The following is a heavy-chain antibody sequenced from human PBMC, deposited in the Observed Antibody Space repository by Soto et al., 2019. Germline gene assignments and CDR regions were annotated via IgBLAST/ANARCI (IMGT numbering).Heavy chain of an antibody. J-gene: IGHJ3*02. CDR2: IYYSGST. CDR3: ARRIGYCITTNCYEVFDM. D-gene: IGHD2-2*01. Sequence: QVHLQESGPGRVKPSQTLSLTCTVSGGSVSSGGYYWSWIRQLPGQGLECIGNIYYSGSTQYNPSLKSRVMITVDTSRNQFSLKLSSVTAADTAVYYCARRIGYCITTNCYEVFDMWGQGTTVTVSS. CDR1: GGSVSSGGYY. V-gene: IGHV4-31*03.